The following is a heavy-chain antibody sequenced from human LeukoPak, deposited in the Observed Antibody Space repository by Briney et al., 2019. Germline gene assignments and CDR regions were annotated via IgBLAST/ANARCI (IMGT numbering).Heavy chain of an antibody. J-gene: IGHJ4*02. D-gene: IGHD3-10*01. Sequence: GRSLRLSCAASGFTFSSYAMHWVRQAPGKGLEWVAVISYDGSNKYYADSVKGRFTISRDNSKNTLYLQMNSLRAEDTAVYYCARDYYEVWFGELSFYFDYWGQGTLVTVSS. CDR3: ARDYYEVWFGELSFYFDY. V-gene: IGHV3-30-3*01. CDR1: GFTFSSYA. CDR2: ISYDGSNK.